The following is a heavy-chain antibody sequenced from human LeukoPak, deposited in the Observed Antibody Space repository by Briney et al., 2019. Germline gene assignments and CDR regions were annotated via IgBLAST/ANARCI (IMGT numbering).Heavy chain of an antibody. D-gene: IGHD4-11*01. CDR2: ISWNSGSI. V-gene: IGHV3-9*01. CDR1: GFTFDDYA. J-gene: IGHJ3*02. CDR3: AKDLTYSLNAFDI. Sequence: GRSLRLSCAASGFTFDDYAMHWARQAPGKGLEWVSGISWNSGSIGYANSVKGRFTISRDSAKNSLYLQMNSLRAEDTALYYCAKDLTYSLNAFDIWGKGTMVTVSS.